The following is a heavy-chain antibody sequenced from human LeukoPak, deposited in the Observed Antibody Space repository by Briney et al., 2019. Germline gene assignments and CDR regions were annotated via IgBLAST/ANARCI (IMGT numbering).Heavy chain of an antibody. CDR3: ARFGITGTTIAFDY. D-gene: IGHD1-20*01. V-gene: IGHV3-11*01. CDR1: GFTFSDYY. J-gene: IGHJ4*02. Sequence: GGSLRLSCAASGFTFSDYYMSWIRQAPGKGLEWVSYISSSGSTIYYADSVKGRSTISRDNAKNSLYLQMNSLRAEDTAVYYCARFGITGTTIAFDYWGQGTLVTVSS. CDR2: ISSSGSTI.